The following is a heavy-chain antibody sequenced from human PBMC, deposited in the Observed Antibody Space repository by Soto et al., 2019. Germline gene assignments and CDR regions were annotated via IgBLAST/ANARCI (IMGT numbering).Heavy chain of an antibody. CDR3: ARGAHGGNSDYYYGMDV. Sequence: QVQLVQSGAEVKKPGASVKVSCKASGCTFTSYGISWVRQAPGQGLEWMGWISAYNGNTNYAQKLQGRVTMTTDTSTSTAYMELRSLRSDDTAVYYCARGAHGGNSDYYYGMDVWGQGTTVTVSS. CDR2: ISAYNGNT. CDR1: GCTFTSYG. D-gene: IGHD2-21*02. V-gene: IGHV1-18*01. J-gene: IGHJ6*02.